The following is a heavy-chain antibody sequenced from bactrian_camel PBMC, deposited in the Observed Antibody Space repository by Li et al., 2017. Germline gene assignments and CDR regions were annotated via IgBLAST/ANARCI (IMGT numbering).Heavy chain of an antibody. D-gene: IGHD4*01. CDR1: GYTFRTPC. CDR2: AYTPGGDEPGVHT. J-gene: IGHJ7*01. V-gene: IGHV3S1*01. Sequence: QLVESGGGTVVPGGSLNLSCTAHGYTFRTPCMGWFRQAPGKEREGVATAYTPGGDEPGVHTHVADNVKGRFTISQDNVKNTVYLQMNSLRSEDTGVYYCAVRLPTTPAYGPSWGEEGEARDCRINDVYGMHFWGKGTQVTVS.